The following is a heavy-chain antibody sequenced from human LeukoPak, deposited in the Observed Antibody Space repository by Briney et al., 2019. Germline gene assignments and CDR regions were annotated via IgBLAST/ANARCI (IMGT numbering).Heavy chain of an antibody. CDR3: ARDRDSMRYFDWRYYYYYMDV. J-gene: IGHJ6*03. Sequence: ASVKVSCKASGYTFTGYYMHWVRHAPGQGLEWMGWINPNRGGTNYAQKFQGRVTMTRDTSISTAYMELSRLRSDDTAVYYCARDRDSMRYFDWRYYYYYMDVWGKGTTVTVSS. CDR2: INPNRGGT. D-gene: IGHD3-9*01. V-gene: IGHV1-2*02. CDR1: GYTFTGYY.